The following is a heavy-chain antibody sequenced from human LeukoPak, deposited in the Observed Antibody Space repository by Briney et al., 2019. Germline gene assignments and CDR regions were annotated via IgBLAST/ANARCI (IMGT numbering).Heavy chain of an antibody. V-gene: IGHV3-48*01. CDR3: VRQFAS. CDR2: VSGSGSTV. J-gene: IGHJ4*02. CDR1: GSTFSDHI. Sequence: PGGSLRLSCAASGSTFSDHIMNWVRKLPGKRLEWVAYVSGSGSTVYYADSVKGRFTISRDNGKSSLYLQMNSLRVEDTALYYCVRQFASWGQGTLVTVSS.